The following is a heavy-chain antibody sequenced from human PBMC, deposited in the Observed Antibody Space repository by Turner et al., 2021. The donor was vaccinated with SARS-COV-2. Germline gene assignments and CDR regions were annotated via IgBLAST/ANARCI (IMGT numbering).Heavy chain of an antibody. CDR1: GFNVSSNY. Sequence: EVQLVESGGGLIQPGGSLRLSCAASGFNVSSNYMSWVRQAPGKGLEWVSVIYSGGSTYYADSVKGRFTISRDNSKNTLYLQMNSLRAEDTAVYYCARGHSSGWHQSGAFDIWGQGTMVTVSS. D-gene: IGHD6-19*01. V-gene: IGHV3-53*01. CDR2: IYSGGST. J-gene: IGHJ3*02. CDR3: ARGHSSGWHQSGAFDI.